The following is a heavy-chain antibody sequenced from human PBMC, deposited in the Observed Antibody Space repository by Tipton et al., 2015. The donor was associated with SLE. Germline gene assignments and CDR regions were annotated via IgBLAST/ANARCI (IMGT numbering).Heavy chain of an antibody. V-gene: IGHV4-39*07. Sequence: TLSLTCTVSGGSISTSDYYWGWIRQPPGKGLEWIGSIYFSGRTYYNPSLKSRVTISVDTSKNQFSLKLSSVTAADTAVYYCARENRGWAPDAFDIWGQGTMVTVSS. D-gene: IGHD6-19*01. CDR3: ARENRGWAPDAFDI. J-gene: IGHJ3*02. CDR2: IYFSGRT. CDR1: GGSISTSDYY.